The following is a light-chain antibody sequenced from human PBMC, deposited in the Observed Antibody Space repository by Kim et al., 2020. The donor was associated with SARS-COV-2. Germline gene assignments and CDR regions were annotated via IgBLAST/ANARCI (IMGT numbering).Light chain of an antibody. CDR1: QDISNW. Sequence: SAFVGDRVTITCRASQDISNWLVWYKQRTGEAPKLLIYAASNLQSGVPSRFSGSGSGTEFTLTISSLQPEDFATYYCQQANSFPFNFGQGTKLEI. J-gene: IGKJ2*01. V-gene: IGKV1-12*01. CDR2: AAS. CDR3: QQANSFPFN.